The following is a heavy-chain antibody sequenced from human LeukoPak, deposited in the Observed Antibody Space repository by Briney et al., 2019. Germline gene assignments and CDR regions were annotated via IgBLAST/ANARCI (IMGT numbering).Heavy chain of an antibody. D-gene: IGHD3-22*01. Sequence: GSLRLSCAASGFTFSSYEMNWVRQAPGKGLEWVSYISSSGSTVYYADSVKGRFTISRDNVKNSLYLQMNSLRAEDTAVYYCARDGRGYHNSFDPWGQGTLVTVSS. CDR1: GFTFSSYE. CDR2: ISSSGSTV. V-gene: IGHV3-48*03. J-gene: IGHJ5*02. CDR3: ARDGRGYHNSFDP.